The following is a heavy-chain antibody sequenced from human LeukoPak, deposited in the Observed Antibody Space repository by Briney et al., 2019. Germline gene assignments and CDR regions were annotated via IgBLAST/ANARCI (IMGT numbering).Heavy chain of an antibody. V-gene: IGHV1-24*01. Sequence: ASVKVSCKVSGYTLTELSMHWVRQAPGKGLEWMGGFDPEDGEAIYAQKFQGRVTMTEDTSTDTAYMELSSLRSEDTAVYYCATGTHPLFVAAFDIWGQGTMVTVSS. CDR3: ATGTHPLFVAAFDI. J-gene: IGHJ3*02. CDR1: GYTLTELS. D-gene: IGHD2-21*01. CDR2: FDPEDGEA.